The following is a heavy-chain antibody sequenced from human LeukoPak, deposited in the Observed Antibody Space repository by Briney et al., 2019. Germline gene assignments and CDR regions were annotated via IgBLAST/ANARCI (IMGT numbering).Heavy chain of an antibody. CDR1: GGTFSSYA. J-gene: IGHJ6*02. V-gene: IGHV1-69*06. CDR3: ARVGGDYYYYYGMDV. Sequence: SVKVSCKASGGTFSSYAISWVRQAPGQGLEWMGGIIPIFGTANYAQKFQGRVTITADKSTSTAYMELSSLRSEDTAVYYCARVGGDYYYYYGMDVWGQGTTVTVSS. CDR2: IIPIFGTA. D-gene: IGHD3-16*01.